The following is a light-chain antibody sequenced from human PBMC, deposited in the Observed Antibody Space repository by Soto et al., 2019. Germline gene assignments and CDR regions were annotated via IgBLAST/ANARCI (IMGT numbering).Light chain of an antibody. CDR1: SGDVGGYYY. CDR2: EVS. CDR3: SSFTDSRAYV. V-gene: IGLV2-14*01. Sequence: QSALTQPASVSGSPGQSITISCTGTSGDVGGYYYVSWYQQLPGKAPKLMISEVSNRPSGVSTRFSGSKSANTASLTISGLQAEDEADYYCSSFTDSRAYVFGTGTKVTVL. J-gene: IGLJ1*01.